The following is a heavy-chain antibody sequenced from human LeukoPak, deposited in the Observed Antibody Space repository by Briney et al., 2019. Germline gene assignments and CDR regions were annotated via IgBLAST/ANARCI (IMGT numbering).Heavy chain of an antibody. D-gene: IGHD4-17*01. Sequence: SETLSLTCTVSGGSISSYYWSWIRQPAGKGLEWIGRIYTSGSTNYNPSLKSRVTISVDTSKNQFSPQLRSVTAADTAVYYCAREDPQTTVPEGMDVWGQGTTVTVSS. V-gene: IGHV4-4*07. CDR3: AREDPQTTVPEGMDV. J-gene: IGHJ6*02. CDR2: IYTSGST. CDR1: GGSISSYY.